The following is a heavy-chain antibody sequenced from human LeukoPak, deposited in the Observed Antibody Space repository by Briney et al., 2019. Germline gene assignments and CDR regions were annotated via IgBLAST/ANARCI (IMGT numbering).Heavy chain of an antibody. J-gene: IGHJ4*02. CDR2: ISGSGDT. CDR3: AKEGGYNYGYLDS. D-gene: IGHD5-18*01. Sequence: PGGSLRLSCAVSGFSYSSCAMSWVRQAPGKGLEGVSTISGSGDTYYVDSVKGRFTISRDNSKNTLYLQMNSLRAEDTAVYYCAKEGGYNYGYLDSWGQGTLVTVSS. V-gene: IGHV3-23*01. CDR1: GFSYSSCA.